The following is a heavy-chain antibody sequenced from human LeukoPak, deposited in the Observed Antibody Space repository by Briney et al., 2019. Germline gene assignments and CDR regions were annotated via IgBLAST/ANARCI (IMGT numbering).Heavy chain of an antibody. Sequence: GGSQRLFCAASGFTFSSYGKHCVRQAPGKGLEWVAFIRDDGSNTYYADSGKGRFSISRDNSKNTLYLQMNDLRTDDTAVYYCAKDRIVGGTSAFYFDSWGQGTLVTVSS. CDR1: GFTFSSYG. J-gene: IGHJ4*02. CDR3: AKDRIVGGTSAFYFDS. V-gene: IGHV3-30*02. D-gene: IGHD1-26*01. CDR2: IRDDGSNT.